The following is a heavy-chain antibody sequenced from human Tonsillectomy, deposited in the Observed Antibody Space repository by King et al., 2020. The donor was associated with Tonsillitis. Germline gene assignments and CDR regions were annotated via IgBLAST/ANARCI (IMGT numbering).Heavy chain of an antibody. D-gene: IGHD5-24*01. Sequence: VQLQQWGAGLLKPSETLSLTCAVYGGSFSGYYWSWIRQPPGKGLEWIGEINHSGSTNYNPSLKSRVTKSVDTSKNQFSLKLSSVTAADTAVYYCARDVRIDGYSLFDYWGQGTLVTVSS. CDR2: INHSGST. V-gene: IGHV4-34*01. J-gene: IGHJ4*02. CDR1: GGSFSGYY. CDR3: ARDVRIDGYSLFDY.